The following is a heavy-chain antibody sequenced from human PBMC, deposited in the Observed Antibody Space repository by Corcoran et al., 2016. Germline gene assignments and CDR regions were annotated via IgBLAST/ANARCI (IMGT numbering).Heavy chain of an antibody. J-gene: IGHJ4*02. D-gene: IGHD3-22*01. V-gene: IGHV6-1*01. CDR2: TYYRSKWYN. CDR1: GDSVSSNSAA. Sequence: QVQLQQSGPGLVKPSQTLSLTCAISGDSVSSNSAAWNWIRQSPSRGLEWLGRTYYRSKWYNDYAVSVKSRITTNPDTSKNQFSLQLNSVTPKDTAVYYCARDRAENYYDSSGYYPFDYWGQGTLVTVSS. CDR3: ARDRAENYYDSSGYYPFDY.